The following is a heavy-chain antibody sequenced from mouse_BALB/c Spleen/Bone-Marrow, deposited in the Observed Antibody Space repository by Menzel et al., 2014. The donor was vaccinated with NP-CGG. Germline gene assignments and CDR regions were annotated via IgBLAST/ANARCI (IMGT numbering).Heavy chain of an antibody. CDR3: ARDNYGSRFDY. V-gene: IGHV5-6-3*01. CDR2: INNNDGNT. J-gene: IGHJ2*01. D-gene: IGHD1-1*01. Sequence: EVMLVESGGGLVQPGGSLKLSCAASGFTFSSYGMSWVRQTPDKRLELVATINNNDGNTYYPDSVKGRFTIPRDNAKNTLYLQMSSLKSEDTAMYYCARDNYGSRFDYWGQGTTLTVSS. CDR1: GFTFSSYG.